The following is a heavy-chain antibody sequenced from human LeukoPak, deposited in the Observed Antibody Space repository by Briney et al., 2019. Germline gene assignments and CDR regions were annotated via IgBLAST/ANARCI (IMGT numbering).Heavy chain of an antibody. CDR1: GGSISSSNW. Sequence: PSETLSLTCAVSGGSISSSNWWSWVRQPPGKGLEWIGEIYHSGSTNYNPSLKSRVAISVDKSKNQFSLKLSSVTAADTAVYYCARDASRYYYDSSGYFFYYFDYWGQGTLVTVSS. CDR3: ARDASRYYYDSSGYFFYYFDY. J-gene: IGHJ4*02. D-gene: IGHD3-22*01. V-gene: IGHV4-4*02. CDR2: IYHSGST.